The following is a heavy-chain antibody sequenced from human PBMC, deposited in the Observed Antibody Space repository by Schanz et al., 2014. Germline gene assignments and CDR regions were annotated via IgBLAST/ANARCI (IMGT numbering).Heavy chain of an antibody. D-gene: IGHD3-10*01. CDR2: ISAYNGNT. CDR3: ARMSLRRGDYGGLDV. CDR1: GYTFTSHG. V-gene: IGHV1-18*01. Sequence: QVQLVQSGAEMKKPGASVKVSCKASGYTFTSHGISWVRQAPGQGLEWMGWISAYNGNTNYAQKLQGRVTMTTDTSTSTAYMELRSLRSDDTAVYYCARMSLRRGDYGGLDVWGQGTTVTVSS. J-gene: IGHJ6*02.